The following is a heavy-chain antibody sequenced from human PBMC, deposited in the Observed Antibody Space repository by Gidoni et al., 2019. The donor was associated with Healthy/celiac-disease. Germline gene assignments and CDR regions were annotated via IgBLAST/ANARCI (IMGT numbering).Heavy chain of an antibody. Sequence: QVQLQDSGPGLVKPSGTLSLTCTVSGYSISSGYYWGWIRQPPGKGLEWIGSIYHSGSTYYNTSLKSRVTISVDTSKNQFSLKLSSVTAADTAVYYCARAWCGELSWFDPWGQGTLVTVSS. V-gene: IGHV4-38-2*02. J-gene: IGHJ5*02. D-gene: IGHD3-10*01. CDR2: IYHSGST. CDR1: GYSISSGYY. CDR3: ARAWCGELSWFDP.